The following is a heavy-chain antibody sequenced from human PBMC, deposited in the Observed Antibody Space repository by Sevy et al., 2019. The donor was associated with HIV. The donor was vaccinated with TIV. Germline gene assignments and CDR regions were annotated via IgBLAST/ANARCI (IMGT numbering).Heavy chain of an antibody. CDR2: IKSKTDGGTT. Sequence: GGSLRLSCAASGFTFSNAWMSWVRQAPGKGLEWVGRIKSKTDGGTTDYAAPVKGRFTISRDDSKNTLYLQMNSLKTEDTVVYYCTTVFSGSYPDAFDIWGQGTMVTVSS. J-gene: IGHJ3*02. D-gene: IGHD1-26*01. CDR1: GFTFSNAW. V-gene: IGHV3-15*01. CDR3: TTVFSGSYPDAFDI.